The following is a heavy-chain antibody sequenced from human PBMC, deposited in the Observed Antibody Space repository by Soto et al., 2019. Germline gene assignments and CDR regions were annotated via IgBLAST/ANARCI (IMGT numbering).Heavy chain of an antibody. CDR3: ASHSSVDHFYY. Sequence: SETLSLTCTVSGDSITSNSYFWAWICQPPGKGLEWIGSIYYSGSTYHNPSLKSRVTISVDRSNNQFSLKLTSVTAADTAVYYCASHSSVDHFYYWGQGALVPVSS. V-gene: IGHV4-39*01. J-gene: IGHJ4*02. D-gene: IGHD3-9*01. CDR2: IYYSGST. CDR1: GDSITSNSYF.